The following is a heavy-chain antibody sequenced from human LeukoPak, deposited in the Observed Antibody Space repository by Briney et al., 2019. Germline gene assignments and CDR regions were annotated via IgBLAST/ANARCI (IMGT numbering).Heavy chain of an antibody. V-gene: IGHV3-23*01. CDR2: ISGSGGST. CDR1: GFTFSSYA. J-gene: IGHJ3*02. D-gene: IGHD3-22*01. CDR3: ATPTTYYYDSSGYFLFGAFDI. Sequence: AGGSLRLSCAASGFTFSSYAMSWVRQAPGKGLEWVSAISGSGGSTYYADSVKGRFTISRDNSKNTLYLQMNSLRAEDTAVYYCATPTTYYYDSSGYFLFGAFDIWGQGTMVTVSS.